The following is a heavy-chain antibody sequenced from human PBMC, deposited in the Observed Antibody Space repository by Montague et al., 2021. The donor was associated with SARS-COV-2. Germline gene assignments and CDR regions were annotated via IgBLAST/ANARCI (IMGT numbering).Heavy chain of an antibody. Sequence: SETLSLTCSVSGGSITSGSYYWGWIRQSPDKGLEWIGNIYYSGSTYYNPSLKSRVTISVDTSKYQFSLKLSSVTAADTAVYYCVSLWKYGSGSYYATCDYYSCAVDVWGQGTTVTVSS. CDR2: IYYSGST. CDR3: VSLWKYGSGSYYATCDYYSCAVDV. D-gene: IGHD3-10*01. J-gene: IGHJ6*02. V-gene: IGHV4-39*01. CDR1: GGSITSGSYY.